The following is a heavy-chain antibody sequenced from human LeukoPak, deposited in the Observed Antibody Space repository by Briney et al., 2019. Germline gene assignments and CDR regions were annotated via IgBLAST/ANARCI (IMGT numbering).Heavy chain of an antibody. D-gene: IGHD3-22*01. CDR1: GFTFSSYW. J-gene: IGHJ4*02. CDR3: AREPYYYDSSGYYDY. V-gene: IGHV3-7*01. Sequence: GGSLRLSCAASGFTFSSYWMSWVRQAPGKGLEWVANIKQDGSEKYYVDSVKGRFTISRDNAKNSLYLQMNSLRAKDTAVYYCAREPYYYDSSGYYDYWGQGTLVTVSS. CDR2: IKQDGSEK.